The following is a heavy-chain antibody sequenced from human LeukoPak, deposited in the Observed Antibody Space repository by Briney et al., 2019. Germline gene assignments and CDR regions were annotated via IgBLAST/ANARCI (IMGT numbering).Heavy chain of an antibody. CDR3: TTNDAFDI. CDR1: GFTFSNAW. V-gene: IGHV3-15*01. CDR2: IKNKIASGTT. J-gene: IGHJ3*02. Sequence: PGGSLRLSCAASGFTFSNAWMNWVRQAPGKGLEWVGRIKNKIASGTTDYAAPVKGRFTISRDDSQNTLFLQMNSLKTEDTAMYYCTTNDAFDIWGQGTMVTVSS.